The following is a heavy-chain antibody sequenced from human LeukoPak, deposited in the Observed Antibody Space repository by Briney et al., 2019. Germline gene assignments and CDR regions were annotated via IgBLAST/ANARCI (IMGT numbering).Heavy chain of an antibody. D-gene: IGHD1-26*01. J-gene: IGHJ4*02. CDR3: ARGGSGTYYHY. CDR1: GGSITSYH. Sequence: SETLSLTCTVSGGSITSYHYSWIRQPPGKGLEWIGYIYYSGSTNYNPSLKSRVTISVDTSKNQFSLRLSSVTAADTAVYYCARGGSGTYYHYWGQGTLVTVSS. V-gene: IGHV4-59*01. CDR2: IYYSGST.